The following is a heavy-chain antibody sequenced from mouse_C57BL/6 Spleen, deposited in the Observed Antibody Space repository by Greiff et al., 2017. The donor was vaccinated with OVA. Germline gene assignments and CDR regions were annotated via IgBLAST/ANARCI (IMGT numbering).Heavy chain of an antibody. V-gene: IGHV5-17*01. D-gene: IGHD2-4*01. J-gene: IGHJ4*01. CDR3: ARNDYDVSYAMGY. CDR2: ISSGSSTI. Sequence: EVKLVESGGGLVKPGGSLKLSCAASGFTFSDYGMHWVRQAPEKGLEWVAYISSGSSTIYYADTVKGRFTISRDNAKNTLFLQMTSLRSEDTAMYYCARNDYDVSYAMGYWGQGTSVTVSS. CDR1: GFTFSDYG.